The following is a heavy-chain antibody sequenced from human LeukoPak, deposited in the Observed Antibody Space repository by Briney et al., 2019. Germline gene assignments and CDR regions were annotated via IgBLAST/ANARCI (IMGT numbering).Heavy chain of an antibody. J-gene: IGHJ5*02. CDR2: IKEDGSET. V-gene: IGHV3-7*03. D-gene: IGHD6-13*01. CDR3: ARGVNWIDP. Sequence: GGSLRLSCAASGFSFRNYWMSWVRQAPGKGLEWVANIKEDGSETYYVDSVKGRFTISRDNAKTSLYLQMGSLRAEDTAVYYCARGVNWIDPWGQGTLVTVSS. CDR1: GFSFRNYW.